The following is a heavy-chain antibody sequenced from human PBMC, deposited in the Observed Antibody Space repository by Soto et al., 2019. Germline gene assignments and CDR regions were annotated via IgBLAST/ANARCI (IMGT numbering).Heavy chain of an antibody. Sequence: GGSLRLSCAASGFTFSSYSMNWVRQAPGKGLEWVSYISSSSSTIYYADSVKGRFTISRDNAKNSLYLQMNSLRAEDTAVYYCASGPDYGSCGRTPHYWDYWGQGTLVTYSS. J-gene: IGHJ4*02. CDR3: ASGPDYGSCGRTPHYWDY. V-gene: IGHV3-48*01. D-gene: IGHD3-22*01. CDR1: GFTFSSYS. CDR2: ISSSSSTI.